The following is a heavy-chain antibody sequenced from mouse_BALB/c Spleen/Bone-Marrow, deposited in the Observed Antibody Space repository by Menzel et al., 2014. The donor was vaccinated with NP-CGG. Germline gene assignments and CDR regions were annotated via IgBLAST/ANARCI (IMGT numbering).Heavy chain of an antibody. CDR1: GFSLTTYG. CDR3: ARSHRGYYSDY. Sequence: QVQLQQPGPGLVQPSQRLSIPCTVSGFSLTTYGVHWVRRSPGKGLEWLGVIWSGGSTDYNAAFISRLSISKDNSKSQVFFKMNSLQANDTAIYYCARSHRGYYSDYWGQGTTLTVSS. J-gene: IGHJ2*01. D-gene: IGHD6-1*01. CDR2: IWSGGST. V-gene: IGHV2-2*02.